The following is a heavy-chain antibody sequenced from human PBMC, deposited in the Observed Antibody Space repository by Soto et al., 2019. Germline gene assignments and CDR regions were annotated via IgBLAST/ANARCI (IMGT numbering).Heavy chain of an antibody. CDR3: AREYQGLRLGELSDYNWFDP. CDR2: IIPIFGTA. Sequence: QVQLVQSGAEVKKPGSSVKVSCKASGGTFSSYAISWVRQAPGQGLEWMGGIIPIFGTANYAQKFQGRVTITADESTSTAYMELSSLRSEDTAVYYCAREYQGLRLGELSDYNWFDPWGQGTLVTVSS. J-gene: IGHJ5*02. D-gene: IGHD3-16*02. V-gene: IGHV1-69*01. CDR1: GGTFSSYA.